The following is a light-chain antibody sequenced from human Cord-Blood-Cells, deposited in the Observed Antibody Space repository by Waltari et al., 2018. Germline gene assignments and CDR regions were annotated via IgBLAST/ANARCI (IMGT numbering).Light chain of an antibody. V-gene: IGKV1-16*02. CDR2: AAS. Sequence: DIQMTQSPSSLSASVGDRVTITCRASQGISNYLAWFQQKPGKAPKSLIYAASSLQSGVPAKFRVSGSRTYFTLTVSSLQHKDFVTYYSQMYNSYSTTFGQGTRLGIK. J-gene: IGKJ5*01. CDR1: QGISNY. CDR3: QMYNSYSTT.